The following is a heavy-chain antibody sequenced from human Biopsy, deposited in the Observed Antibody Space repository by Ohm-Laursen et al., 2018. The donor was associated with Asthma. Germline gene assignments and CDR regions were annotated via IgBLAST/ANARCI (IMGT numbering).Heavy chain of an antibody. J-gene: IGHJ5*02. CDR2: INPNSGGT. CDR1: GYTFIGCH. CDR3: ARGQKSAGDRWFDP. V-gene: IGHV1-2*06. D-gene: IGHD6-13*01. Sequence: ASVKVSCKSSGYTFIGCHIHWMRQAPGQGLEWMGRINPNSGGTNYAQKFQGRVTMTRDTSIGTAYMEVSRLRSDDTAVYYCARGQKSAGDRWFDPWGQGTLVTVSS.